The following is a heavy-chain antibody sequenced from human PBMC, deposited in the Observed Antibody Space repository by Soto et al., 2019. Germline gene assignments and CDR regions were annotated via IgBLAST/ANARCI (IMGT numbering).Heavy chain of an antibody. V-gene: IGHV4-59*01. Sequence: SETLSLTCTVSGGSISTYYWSWIRQPPGKGLEWIGYIYYSGSTNYNPSLKSRVTISIDTSKNQFSLKLNSVTAADTAVYYCARGEYSGYGGFFDYWGQGTLVTVSS. CDR1: GGSISTYY. D-gene: IGHD5-12*01. J-gene: IGHJ4*02. CDR2: IYYSGST. CDR3: ARGEYSGYGGFFDY.